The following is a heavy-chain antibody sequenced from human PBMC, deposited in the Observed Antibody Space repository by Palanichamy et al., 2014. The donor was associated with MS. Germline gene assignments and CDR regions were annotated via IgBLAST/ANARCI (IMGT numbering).Heavy chain of an antibody. CDR2: IYYSGST. D-gene: IGHD3-22*01. CDR1: GGSISSSTYY. V-gene: IGHV4-39*07. Sequence: QLQLQESGPGLVKPSETLSLTCTVSGGSISSSTYYWGWIRQPPGKGLEWIVSIYYSGSTYYNPSLKSRVTISVDTSKNQFSLKLSSVTAADTAVYYCARVNGYYYDSSGYWQYYYFDYWGQGTLVTVSS. CDR3: ARVNGYYYDSSGYWQYYYFDY. J-gene: IGHJ4*02.